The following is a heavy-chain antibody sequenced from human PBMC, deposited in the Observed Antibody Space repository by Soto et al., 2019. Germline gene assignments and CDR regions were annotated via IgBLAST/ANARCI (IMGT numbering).Heavy chain of an antibody. CDR2: INPSGGST. J-gene: IGHJ4*02. CDR1: GYTLTSYY. V-gene: IGHV1-46*01. Sequence: ASVKVSCKASGYTLTSYYMHWVRQAPGQGLEWMGIINPSGGSTSYAQKFQGRVTMTRDTSTSTVYMELSSLRSEDTAVYYCARDHGSWYIDYWGQGTLVTVSS. CDR3: ARDHGSWYIDY. D-gene: IGHD6-13*01.